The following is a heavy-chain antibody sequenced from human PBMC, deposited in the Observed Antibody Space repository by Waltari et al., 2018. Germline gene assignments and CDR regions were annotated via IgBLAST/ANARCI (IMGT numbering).Heavy chain of an antibody. CDR3: AREAPGYFDL. CDR1: GFTVSSNY. Sequence: EVQLEESGGGLIQPGGSLRLSCAASGFTVSSNYMSWVRQAPGKGREWVSGIYSGGRIYYADSVKGRFTISRGNSKNTVYLQMNSLRVEDTAVYYCAREAPGYFDLWGRGTLVTVSS. CDR2: IYSGGRI. V-gene: IGHV3-53*01. J-gene: IGHJ2*01.